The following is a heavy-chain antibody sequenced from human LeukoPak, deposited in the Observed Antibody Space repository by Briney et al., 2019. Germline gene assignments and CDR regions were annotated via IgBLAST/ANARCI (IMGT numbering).Heavy chain of an antibody. Sequence: ASVKVSCKASGYTFTGYCMHWVRQAPGQGLEWMGWINPNSGGTNYAQKFQGRVTMTRDTSISTAYMELSRLRSDDTAVYYCARDRRYYDSSGSIDYWGQGTLVTVSS. J-gene: IGHJ4*02. D-gene: IGHD3-22*01. CDR2: INPNSGGT. CDR1: GYTFTGYC. CDR3: ARDRRYYDSSGSIDY. V-gene: IGHV1-2*02.